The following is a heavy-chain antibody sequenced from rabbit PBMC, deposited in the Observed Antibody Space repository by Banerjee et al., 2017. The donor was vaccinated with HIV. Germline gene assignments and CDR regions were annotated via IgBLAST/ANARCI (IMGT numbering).Heavy chain of an antibody. CDR3: ARSNIFYDYTMNL. J-gene: IGHJ4*01. V-gene: IGHV1S45*01. D-gene: IGHD6-1*01. CDR2: IYTSSGST. CDR1: GFSFSNSVY. Sequence: QEQLVESGGDLVKPGGSLTLTCTASGFSFSNSVYMCWVRQAPGKGPEWIGCIYTSSGSTYYASWAKGRFTISKTSSTTVTLQMTSLTAADTATYFCARSNIFYDYTMNLWGPGTLVTVS.